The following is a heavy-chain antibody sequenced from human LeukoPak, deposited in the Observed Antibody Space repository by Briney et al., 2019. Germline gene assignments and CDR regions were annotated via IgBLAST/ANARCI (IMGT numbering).Heavy chain of an antibody. CDR2: ISSSSSSI. CDR1: GFTFSSYS. J-gene: IGHJ4*02. Sequence: TGGSLRLSCAASGFTFSSYSMNWVRQAPGKGLEWVSYISSSSSSIYYADYVKGRFTISRDNAKNSLYLQMNSLRAEDTAVYYCARDPYGARSEPDYWGQGTLVTVSS. D-gene: IGHD4-17*01. CDR3: ARDPYGARSEPDY. V-gene: IGHV3-48*01.